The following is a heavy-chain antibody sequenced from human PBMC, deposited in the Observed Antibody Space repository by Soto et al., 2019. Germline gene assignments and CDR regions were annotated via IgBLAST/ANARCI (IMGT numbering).Heavy chain of an antibody. CDR2: VAYDGRSK. CDR1: GFTFSDYA. V-gene: IGHV3-30*04. D-gene: IGHD2-2*01. J-gene: IGHJ6*02. CDR3: ARDDILVIPGGSYNYGMDV. Sequence: QVQLVESGGGVVQPGRSLRLSCAASGFTFSDYAMHWVRQAPGKGLEWVAVVAYDGRSKYYADSVKGRFTISRDNSRTTVYLQMNSLRDEDTAMYYCARDDILVIPGGSYNYGMDVWGHGPTVTVS.